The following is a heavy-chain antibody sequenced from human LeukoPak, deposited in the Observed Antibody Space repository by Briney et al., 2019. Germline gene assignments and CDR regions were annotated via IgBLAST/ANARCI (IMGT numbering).Heavy chain of an antibody. CDR1: GFTFSDYY. J-gene: IGHJ6*02. CDR3: ARDYCSSTSCYDSYYYGMDV. CDR2: ISSSGVPT. Sequence: GGSLRLSCAASGFTFSDYYMNWVRQAPGKGLEWVSYISSSGVPTKYADSVKGRFTISRDNAKNSLYLQMNSLRAEDTAVYYCARDYCSSTSCYDSYYYGMDVWGQGTTVTVSS. D-gene: IGHD2-2*01. V-gene: IGHV3-11*01.